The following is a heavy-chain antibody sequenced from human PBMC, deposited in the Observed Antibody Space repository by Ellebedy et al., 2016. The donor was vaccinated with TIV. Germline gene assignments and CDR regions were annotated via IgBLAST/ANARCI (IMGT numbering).Heavy chain of an antibody. CDR2: VKKDGSAT. J-gene: IGHJ6*02. V-gene: IGHV3-7*03. CDR1: GFTLSNYW. D-gene: IGHD3-16*01. CDR3: ARQGADV. Sequence: GESLKISCVASGFTLSNYWMTWVRQAPGKGLEWVANVKKDGSATYYVDSVKGRFTISRDNAKKSLYLQLNSLRAEDTAVYDCARQGADVWGQGTTGTVS.